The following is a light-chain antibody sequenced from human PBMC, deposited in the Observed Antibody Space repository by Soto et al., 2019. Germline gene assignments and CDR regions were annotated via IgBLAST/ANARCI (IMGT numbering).Light chain of an antibody. CDR2: LNSDGSH. CDR3: QTWGTGMV. J-gene: IGLJ2*01. V-gene: IGLV4-69*02. Sequence: QAVLTQSPSASASLGASVKLTCTLSSGHSSYAIAWHQQQPEKGPRFLMNLNSDGSHNKGDGIPDRFSGSSSGAERYLTISSLQSEDEADYYCQTWGTGMVFGGGTKLTVL. CDR1: SGHSSYA.